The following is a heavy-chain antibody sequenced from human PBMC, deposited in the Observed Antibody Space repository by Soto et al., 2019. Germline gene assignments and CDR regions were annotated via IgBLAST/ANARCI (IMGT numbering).Heavy chain of an antibody. CDR3: ATGQQVRMPEI. J-gene: IGHJ3*02. CDR2: ISSDSSDT. CDR1: GFTVSGYY. V-gene: IGHV3-11*03. Sequence: QVQLLESGGGLVKPGGSLRLSCAASGFTVSGYYMGWIRQPPGKGLEWISYISSDSSDTNHADSVKGRFTISRDNAKNSLYLQMNSLRAEDTAVYFCATGQQVRMPEIWGQGTMVTVSS. D-gene: IGHD6-13*01.